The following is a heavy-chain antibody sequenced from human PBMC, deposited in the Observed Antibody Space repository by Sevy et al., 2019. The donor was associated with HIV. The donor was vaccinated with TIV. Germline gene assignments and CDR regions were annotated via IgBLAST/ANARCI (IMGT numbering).Heavy chain of an antibody. J-gene: IGHJ4*02. D-gene: IGHD2-15*01. CDR2: LYHSGST. CDR1: GGSLSSGAYS. CDR3: ARVSGNSEWGYYFDS. V-gene: IGHV4-30-2*01. Sequence: SETLSLTCAVSGGSLSSGAYSWSWIRQPPGKGLDWIGCLYHSGSTYYNPSLKSRVTISVDRSKNQFSLKLSSVTAADTAVYYCARVSGNSEWGYYFDSWGQGTLVTVSS.